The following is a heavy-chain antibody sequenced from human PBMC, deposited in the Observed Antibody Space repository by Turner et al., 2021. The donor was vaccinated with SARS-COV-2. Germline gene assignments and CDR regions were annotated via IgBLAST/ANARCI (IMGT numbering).Heavy chain of an antibody. V-gene: IGHV4-39*01. Sequence: QLQLQESGPGLVKPSETLSLTCTVSGGSISSSSYYWGWIRQPPGKGREWIGSIYYSGSTYQNPALKSRVTISGEKSKNQFSPKLSSVTAAETAVYYCARLVDTLDHYYGMDVWGQGTTVTVSS. J-gene: IGHJ6*02. D-gene: IGHD5-18*01. CDR2: IYYSGST. CDR3: ARLVDTLDHYYGMDV. CDR1: GGSISSSSYY.